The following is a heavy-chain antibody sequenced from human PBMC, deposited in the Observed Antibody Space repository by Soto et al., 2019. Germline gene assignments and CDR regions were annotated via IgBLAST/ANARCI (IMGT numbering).Heavy chain of an antibody. D-gene: IGHD3-22*01. CDR1: GGSFSGYY. J-gene: IGHJ4*02. CDR3: ARGGFQRGNYYSFDY. Sequence: SATLSLTCAVYGGSFSGYYWTWIRQPPGKGLEWIGEINHSGTTTYNPSLKSRVTISVDTSRDQFSLRLSSVTAADTAVYFCARGGFQRGNYYSFDYWGQGALVTVSS. V-gene: IGHV4-34*01. CDR2: INHSGTT.